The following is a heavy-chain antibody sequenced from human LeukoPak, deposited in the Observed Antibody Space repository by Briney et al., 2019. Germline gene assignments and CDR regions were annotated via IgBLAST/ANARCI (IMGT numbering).Heavy chain of an antibody. J-gene: IGHJ3*02. V-gene: IGHV3-7*01. CDR2: IKQDGSEK. D-gene: IGHD3-10*01. CDR3: ASYASGSFDAFDI. CDR1: GFTFSSYW. Sequence: GGSLRLSCAASGFTFSSYWMSWVRQAPGKGLEWVANIKQDGSEKYYVDSVKGRFTISRDNAKNSPYLQMNSLRAEDTAVYYCASYASGSFDAFDIWGQGTMVTVSS.